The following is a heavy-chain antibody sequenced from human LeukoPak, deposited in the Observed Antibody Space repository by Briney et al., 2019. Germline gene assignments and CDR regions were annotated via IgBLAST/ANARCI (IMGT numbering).Heavy chain of an antibody. CDR3: AGEVVRGVTMDAFDI. D-gene: IGHD3-10*01. Sequence: GGSLRLSCAASGFTVSSNYMSWVRQAPGKGLEWVSLIYSGGSTYYADSVKGRFTISRDNSKNTVYLQMNSLRAEDTAVYYCAGEVVRGVTMDAFDIWGQGTMVTVSS. CDR2: IYSGGST. J-gene: IGHJ3*02. V-gene: IGHV3-53*01. CDR1: GFTVSSNY.